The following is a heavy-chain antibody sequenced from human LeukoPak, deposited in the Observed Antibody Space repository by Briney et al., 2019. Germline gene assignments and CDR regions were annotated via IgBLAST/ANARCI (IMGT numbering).Heavy chain of an antibody. Sequence: GGSLRLSCAASGFTFSSYSMNWVRQAPGKGLEWVSSISSSSSYIYYADSVKGRFTISRDNAKNSLYLQMNSLRAEDTAVYYCARDPYSSSWYWGPNWFDPWGQGTLVTVSS. D-gene: IGHD6-13*01. CDR3: ARDPYSSSWYWGPNWFDP. V-gene: IGHV3-21*01. J-gene: IGHJ5*02. CDR2: ISSSSSYI. CDR1: GFTFSSYS.